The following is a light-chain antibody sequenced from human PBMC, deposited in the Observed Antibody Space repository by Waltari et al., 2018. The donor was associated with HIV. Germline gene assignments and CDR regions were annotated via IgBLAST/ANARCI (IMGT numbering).Light chain of an antibody. Sequence: QSVLTQPPSVSAAPGQKATISCSGRNSNIGNNYVTWYQQIPGTAPKLLIYENNKRPSGVPDRFSGSKSDTSATLGITGLQTGDEADYRCGTWDSSLSAVVFGGGTKLTVL. CDR2: ENN. J-gene: IGLJ3*02. V-gene: IGLV1-51*02. CDR3: GTWDSSLSAVV. CDR1: NSNIGNNY.